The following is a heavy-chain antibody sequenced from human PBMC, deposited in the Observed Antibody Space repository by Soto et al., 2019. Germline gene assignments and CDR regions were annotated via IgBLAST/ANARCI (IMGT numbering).Heavy chain of an antibody. V-gene: IGHV4-31*03. J-gene: IGHJ4*02. CDR1: GGSISSGGHY. Sequence: QVQLQESGPGLVKPSQTLSLTCTVSGGSISSGGHYWSLIRQHPGKGLEWIGYIYYSGSTYYNPSLNSRVTISVDTPKNQSSLKLSSVTAADTAVYYCARGRSSTSPYPIGYWGQGTLVTVSS. CDR2: IYYSGST. CDR3: ARGRSSTSPYPIGY. D-gene: IGHD2-2*01.